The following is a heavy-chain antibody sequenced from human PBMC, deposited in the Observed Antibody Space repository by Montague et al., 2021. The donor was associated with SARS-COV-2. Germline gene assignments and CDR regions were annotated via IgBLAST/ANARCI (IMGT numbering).Heavy chain of an antibody. CDR1: GDSLTYFN. Sequence: SETLSLTCSVSGDSLTYFNWSWLRQTPGKGLDWICYIFYSGSTKYNPSLQSRVTFSVDTSRNQFPLNLDSVTAADTGVYYCARGAPRSFDHWGQG. J-gene: IGHJ4*02. CDR2: IFYSGST. V-gene: IGHV4-59*01. CDR3: ARGAPRSFDH.